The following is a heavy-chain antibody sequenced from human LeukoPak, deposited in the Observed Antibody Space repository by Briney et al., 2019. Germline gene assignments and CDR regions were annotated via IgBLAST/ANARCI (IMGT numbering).Heavy chain of an antibody. V-gene: IGHV5-51*01. CDR1: GYSFTSDW. J-gene: IGHJ4*02. CDR2: IYPGDSDT. CDR3: ARLVDTAMVIGYYFDY. Sequence: GESLKISCKGSGYSFTSDWIGWVRQMPGKGLEWMGIIYPGDSDTRYSPSFQGQVTISADKSISTAYLQWSSLKASDTAMYYCARLVDTAMVIGYYFDYWGQGTLVTVSS. D-gene: IGHD5-18*01.